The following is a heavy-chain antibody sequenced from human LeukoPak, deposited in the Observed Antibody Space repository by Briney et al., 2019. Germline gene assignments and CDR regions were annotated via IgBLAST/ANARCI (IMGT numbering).Heavy chain of an antibody. CDR1: GYTFTSYD. D-gene: IGHD2-21*01. CDR2: MNPNSGNT. V-gene: IGHV1-8*03. CDR3: ARAGYCGGDCYWFDY. J-gene: IGHJ4*02. Sequence: GASVKVSCKASGYTFTSYDINWVRQATGQGLEWMGWMNPNSGNTGYAQKFQGRVTITRNTSISTAYMELSSLRSEDAAVYYCARAGYCGGDCYWFDYWGQGTLVTVSS.